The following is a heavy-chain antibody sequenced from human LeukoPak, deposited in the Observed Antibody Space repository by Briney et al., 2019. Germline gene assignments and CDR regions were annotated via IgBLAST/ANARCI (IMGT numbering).Heavy chain of an antibody. Sequence: PGGSLRLSCAASGFTFSDYYRAWIRQAPGKGLEWISYISTSGSAVYYADSVKGRFTMSRDNAKNSLYLQMNSLRAEDTAVYYCARRAPFYYNSWSPTHDYGMDVWGQGTTVTVSS. CDR3: ARRAPFYYNSWSPTHDYGMDV. CDR2: ISTSGSAV. CDR1: GFTFSDYY. V-gene: IGHV3-11*01. J-gene: IGHJ6*02. D-gene: IGHD3-10*01.